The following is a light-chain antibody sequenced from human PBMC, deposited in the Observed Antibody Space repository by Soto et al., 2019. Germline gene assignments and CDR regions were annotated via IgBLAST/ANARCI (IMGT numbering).Light chain of an antibody. CDR1: QSVSNN. J-gene: IGKJ1*01. CDR3: QQYNTWPPWT. CDR2: GAS. Sequence: EIVLKSSPGTLSLSPGERATLSCRASQSVSNNLAWYQHTPGQAPSLLIFGASNRATGIPARFSGSGSGTEFTLTIRSLQSEDFAVYYCQQYNTWPPWTFGERGQV. V-gene: IGKV3-15*01.